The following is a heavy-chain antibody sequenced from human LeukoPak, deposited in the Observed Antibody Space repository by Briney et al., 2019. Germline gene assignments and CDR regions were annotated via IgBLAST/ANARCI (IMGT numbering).Heavy chain of an antibody. V-gene: IGHV4-59*08. CDR2: IYYSGST. Sequence: PSETLSLTCTVSGGSICSYYWSWIRQPPGKGLEWIGYIYYSGSTNYNPSLKSRVTISVDTSKNQFSLKLSSVTAADTAVYYCARHLQAAGTVNWFDPWGQGALVTVSS. CDR3: ARHLQAAGTVNWFDP. J-gene: IGHJ5*02. D-gene: IGHD6-19*01. CDR1: GGSICSYY.